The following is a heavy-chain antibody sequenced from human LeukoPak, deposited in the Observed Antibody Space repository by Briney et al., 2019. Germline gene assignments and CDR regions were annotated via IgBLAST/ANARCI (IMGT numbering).Heavy chain of an antibody. CDR3: ARHHGTGLSSSGWY. Sequence: PSETLSLTCTVSGGSISSSSYYCGWLRQPPGKGLEWIGSIYYSGSTYYNPSPKSRVTISVDTSKNQFSLKLSSVTAADTAVYYCARHHGTGLSSSGWYWGQGTLVTVSS. V-gene: IGHV4-39*01. CDR1: GGSISSSSYY. J-gene: IGHJ4*02. CDR2: IYYSGST. D-gene: IGHD6-19*01.